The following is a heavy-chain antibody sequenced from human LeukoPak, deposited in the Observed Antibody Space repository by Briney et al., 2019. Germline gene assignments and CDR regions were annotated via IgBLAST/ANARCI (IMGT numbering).Heavy chain of an antibody. D-gene: IGHD1-26*01. CDR2: IYYRGST. Sequence: SSETLSLTCTVSGDSVTSYYWNWIRQPPGKGLEWIGYIYYRGSTDYNPSLKSRVTLSLDTSKNQFSLNLSSVTAADTAVYYCAREGYTGSFSYWGQGTLVTVSS. V-gene: IGHV4-59*02. J-gene: IGHJ4*02. CDR1: GDSVTSYY. CDR3: AREGYTGSFSY.